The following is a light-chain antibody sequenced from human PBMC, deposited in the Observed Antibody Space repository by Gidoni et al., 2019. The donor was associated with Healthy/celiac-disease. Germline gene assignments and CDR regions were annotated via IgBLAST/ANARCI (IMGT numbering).Light chain of an antibody. CDR2: DAS. CDR3: QQRSNWPPFT. Sequence: DIVLTQSPATLSLSPGERATLSCRASQIVSSYLAWYPQTPGQAPRLLIYDASNRATGIPARFSVSGSGTYFTLTISSLEPEDFAVYYCQQRSNWPPFTFXPXTKVDIK. J-gene: IGKJ3*01. V-gene: IGKV3-11*01. CDR1: QIVSSY.